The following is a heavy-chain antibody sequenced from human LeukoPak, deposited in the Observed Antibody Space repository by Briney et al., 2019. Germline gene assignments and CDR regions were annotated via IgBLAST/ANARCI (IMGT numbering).Heavy chain of an antibody. CDR2: IYSGGST. D-gene: IGHD4-17*01. V-gene: IGHV3-53*01. CDR3: ARDTVTTFRFRDYYYYGIDV. CDR1: GFTVSTNY. J-gene: IGHJ6*02. Sequence: GGSLRLSCAASGFTVSTNYMNWVRHAPGKRLEWVSVIYSGGSTYYADSVKGRFTISRDNSKNTLYLQMNSLRAEDTAVYYCARDTVTTFRFRDYYYYGIDVWGQGTTVTVSS.